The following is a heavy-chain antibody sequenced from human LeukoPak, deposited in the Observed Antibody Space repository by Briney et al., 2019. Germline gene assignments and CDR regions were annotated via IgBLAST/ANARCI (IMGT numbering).Heavy chain of an antibody. CDR3: ARVTTIPTYYYYYMDV. J-gene: IGHJ6*03. CDR1: GGSISSYY. CDR2: IYYSGST. V-gene: IGHV4-59*01. Sequence: KPSETLSLTCTVSGGSISSYYWSWIRQPPGKGLEWIGYIYYSGSTNYNPSLKSRVTISVDTSKNQFSLKLSSVTAADTAVYYCARVTTIPTYYYYYMDVWGKGTTVTFSS. D-gene: IGHD3-9*01.